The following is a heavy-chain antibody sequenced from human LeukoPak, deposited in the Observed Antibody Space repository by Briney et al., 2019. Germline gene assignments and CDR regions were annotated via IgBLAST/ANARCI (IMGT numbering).Heavy chain of an antibody. D-gene: IGHD3-22*01. J-gene: IGHJ4*02. CDR2: IHYSGST. CDR1: GGSISFGHYY. Sequence: PSETLSLTCTVSGGSISFGHYYWSWVRQHPERGLEWIGFIHYSGSTYYNPSLTSRVTISVDTSKNQFSLKVSSVTAADTAVYHCARQAFYDSSGFFDYWGQGTLVTVSS. CDR3: ARQAFYDSSGFFDY. V-gene: IGHV4-30-4*01.